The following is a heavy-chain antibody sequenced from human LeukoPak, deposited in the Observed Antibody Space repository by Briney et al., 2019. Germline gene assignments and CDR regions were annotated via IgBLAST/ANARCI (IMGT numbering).Heavy chain of an antibody. J-gene: IGHJ4*02. CDR2: ISYDENNK. D-gene: IGHD1-26*01. V-gene: IGHV3-30*18. CDR3: AKYSGSYYYPPNWDS. Sequence: PGGSLRLSCAASGFTFSSHGMHWVRQAPGKGLEWVAVISYDENNKYYADSVKGRFTISRDNSKNTLYLQMNSLRAEDTAVYFCAKYSGSYYYPPNWDSWGQGTLVTVSS. CDR1: GFTFSSHG.